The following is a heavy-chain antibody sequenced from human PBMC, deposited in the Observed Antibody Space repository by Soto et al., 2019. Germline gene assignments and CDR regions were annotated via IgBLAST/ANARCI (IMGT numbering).Heavy chain of an antibody. CDR1: GFTFGSYW. CDR2: IDSDGSST. V-gene: IGHV3-74*01. Sequence: EVQLVESGGGLVQPGGSLRVSCAASGFTFGSYWMNWVRQAPGKGLVWVSRIDSDGSSTTYADSVKGRFTTSRDNAKNTLYLQMSSLRVEDTAVYYCARGRPYGMDVGGQGSTVSVSS. J-gene: IGHJ6*01. CDR3: ARGRPYGMDV.